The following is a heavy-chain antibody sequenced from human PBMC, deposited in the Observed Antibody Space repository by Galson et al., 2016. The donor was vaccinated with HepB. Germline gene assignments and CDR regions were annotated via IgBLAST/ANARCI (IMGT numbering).Heavy chain of an antibody. D-gene: IGHD3-9*01. CDR1: GFTFSSFG. CDR3: AKKGGSRYFDWLLKNGYFQH. J-gene: IGHJ1*01. Sequence: SLRLSCAGSGFTFSSFGLHWVRQDPGKGLDWVAVISHNGNYKYYADSVKGRFTISRDNSKNSLDLQMSTLRADDTAVYFCAKKGGSRYFDWLLKNGYFQHWGQGTLVTVSS. V-gene: IGHV3-30*18. CDR2: ISHNGNYK.